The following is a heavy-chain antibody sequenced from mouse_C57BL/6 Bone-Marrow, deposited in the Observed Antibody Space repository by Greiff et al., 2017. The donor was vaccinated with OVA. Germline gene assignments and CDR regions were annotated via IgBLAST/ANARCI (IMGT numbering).Heavy chain of an antibody. J-gene: IGHJ3*01. V-gene: IGHV5-17*01. D-gene: IGHD2-2*01. Sequence: EVMLVESGGGLVKPGGSLKLSCAASGFTFSDYGMHWVRQAPEKGLEWVAYISSGSSTIYYADTVKGRFTISRDNAKNTLFLQMTSLRSEDTAMYYCASDGYDWFAYWGQGTLVTVSA. CDR1: GFTFSDYG. CDR2: ISSGSSTI. CDR3: ASDGYDWFAY.